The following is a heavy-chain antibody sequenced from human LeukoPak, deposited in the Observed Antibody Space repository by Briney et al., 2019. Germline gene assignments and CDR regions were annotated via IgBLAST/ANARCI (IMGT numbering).Heavy chain of an antibody. CDR2: INHSGST. CDR1: GGSISSYY. D-gene: IGHD2-2*02. Sequence: SETLSLTCTVSGGSISSYYWSWIRQPPGKGLEWIGEINHSGSTNYNPSLKSRVTISVDTSKNQFSLKLSSVTAADTAVYYCARIQLGYSSSTSCYNLPGVRFDPWGQGTLVTVSS. V-gene: IGHV4-34*01. CDR3: ARIQLGYSSSTSCYNLPGVRFDP. J-gene: IGHJ5*02.